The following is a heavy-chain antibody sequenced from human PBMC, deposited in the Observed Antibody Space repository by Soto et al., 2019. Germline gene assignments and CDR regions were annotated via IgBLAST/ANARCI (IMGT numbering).Heavy chain of an antibody. CDR3: ARLKSRGYSYGYFDY. V-gene: IGHV4-59*01. CDR1: CGSISSYY. D-gene: IGHD5-18*01. CDR2: IYYSGST. Sequence: SATLSLTCTVSCGSISSYYWIWIRQPPGKGLEWIGYIYYSGSTNYNPSLKSRVTISVDTSKNQFSLKLSSVTAADTAVYYCARLKSRGYSYGYFDYWGQGTLVT. J-gene: IGHJ4*02.